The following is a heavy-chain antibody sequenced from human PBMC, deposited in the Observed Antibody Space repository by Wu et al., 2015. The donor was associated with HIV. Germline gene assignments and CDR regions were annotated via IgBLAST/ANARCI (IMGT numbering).Heavy chain of an antibody. Sequence: QVRLVQSGPEVKKPGSSVKVSCTASGGTFSRYTISWMRQAPGQGLEWMGEISPLFGSANYAQKFQGRVTITADESTSTAYMEVTSLRNEDTAVYYCARDRISDNWFDPWGQGTLVTVSS. CDR2: ISPLFGSA. CDR1: GGTFSRYT. CDR3: ARDRISDNWFDP. D-gene: IGHD6-25*01. J-gene: IGHJ5*02. V-gene: IGHV1-69*01.